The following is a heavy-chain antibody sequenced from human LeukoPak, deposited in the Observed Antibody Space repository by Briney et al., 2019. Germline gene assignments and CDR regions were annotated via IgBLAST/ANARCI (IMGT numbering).Heavy chain of an antibody. CDR1: GYTFTSYG. Sequence: GASVKVSCKASGYTFTSYGISWVRQAPGQGLEWMGWISAYNGNTNYAQKLQGRVTMTTDTSTSTAYMELRSLRSDDTAVYYCARTPATIFGVVLTLNWFDPWGQGTLVTVSS. CDR2: ISAYNGNT. V-gene: IGHV1-18*01. D-gene: IGHD3-3*01. J-gene: IGHJ5*02. CDR3: ARTPATIFGVVLTLNWFDP.